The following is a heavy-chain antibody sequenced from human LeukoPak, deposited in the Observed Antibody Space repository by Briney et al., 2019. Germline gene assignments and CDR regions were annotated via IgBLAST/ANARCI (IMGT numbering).Heavy chain of an antibody. D-gene: IGHD3-3*01. V-gene: IGHV1-24*01. Sequence: ASVTVSCKVSGYTLTELSMHWVRQAPGKGLEWMGGFDPEDGETIYAQKFQGRVTMTEDTSTDTAYMELSSLRSEDTAVYYCATGVTIFGVVTVFDYWGQGTLVTVSS. CDR2: FDPEDGET. J-gene: IGHJ4*02. CDR1: GYTLTELS. CDR3: ATGVTIFGVVTVFDY.